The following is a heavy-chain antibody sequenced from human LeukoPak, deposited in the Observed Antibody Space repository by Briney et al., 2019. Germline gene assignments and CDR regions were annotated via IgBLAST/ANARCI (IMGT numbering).Heavy chain of an antibody. CDR3: ARGIKDV. CDR1: GGSFRGYY. V-gene: IGHV4-34*01. CDR2: INHTGST. Sequence: SETLSLTCAVYGGSFRGYYWSWIRQPPGKGLEWIGEINHTGSTNYNPSLKSRVTISVDTSKNQFSLKLSSVTAADTAVYYCARGIKDVWGQGTTVTVSS. J-gene: IGHJ6*02.